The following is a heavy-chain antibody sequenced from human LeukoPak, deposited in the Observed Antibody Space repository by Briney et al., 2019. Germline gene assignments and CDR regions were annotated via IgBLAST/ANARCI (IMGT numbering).Heavy chain of an antibody. CDR3: ARHSLIGSVAMPTFDY. J-gene: IGHJ4*02. V-gene: IGHV4-34*01. CDR1: GGSFSGYY. D-gene: IGHD2-2*01. CDR2: INHSGST. Sequence: SETLSLTCAVYGGSFSGYYWSWIRQPPGKGLEWIGEINHSGSTNYNPSLKSRVTISVDTSKNQFSLKLSSVTAADTAVYYCARHSLIGSVAMPTFDYWGQGTLVTVSS.